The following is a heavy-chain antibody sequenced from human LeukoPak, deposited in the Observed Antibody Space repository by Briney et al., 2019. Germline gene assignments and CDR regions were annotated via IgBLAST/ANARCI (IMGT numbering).Heavy chain of an antibody. CDR2: XXXXIXXXXGRSHSARGT. CDR3: AKGKVNHLGALDY. J-gene: IGHJ4*02. D-gene: IGHD1-26*01. CDR1: GXXFSSYA. Sequence: PGGSLRLSCAASGXXFSSYAMHWVRQAXXXXXXXXXXIXXXXGRSHSARGTYSRYSVPCRFILSKDGSTNTLFLQMDSLRADDTGIYYCAKGKVNHLGALDYWGQGALVTVSS. V-gene: IGHV3-30*07.